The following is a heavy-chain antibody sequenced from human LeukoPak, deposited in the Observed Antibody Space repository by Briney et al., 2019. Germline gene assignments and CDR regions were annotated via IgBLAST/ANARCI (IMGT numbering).Heavy chain of an antibody. CDR3: ARDLVYGSGVRHYYYYGMDV. Sequence: SETLSLTCTVSGGSVSSGSYYWSWIRQPPGKGLEWIGYIYYSGSTNYNPSLKSRVTISVDTSKNQFSLKLSSVTAADTAVYYCARDLVYGSGVRHYYYYGMDVWGQGTTVTVSS. CDR1: GGSVSSGSYY. V-gene: IGHV4-61*01. CDR2: IYYSGST. J-gene: IGHJ6*02. D-gene: IGHD3-10*01.